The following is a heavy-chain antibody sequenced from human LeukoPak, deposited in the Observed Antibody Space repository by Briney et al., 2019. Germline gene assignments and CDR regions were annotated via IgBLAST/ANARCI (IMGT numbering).Heavy chain of an antibody. Sequence: SETLSLTCTVSGGSISSSSYYWGWIRQPPGKGLEWNGSIYYSGSTYYNPSLKSRITISVDTSKNQFSLKLSSVTAADTAVYYCARESIVLMVYATPAFDYWGQGTLVTVSS. CDR3: ARESIVLMVYATPAFDY. J-gene: IGHJ4*02. D-gene: IGHD2-8*01. CDR1: GGSISSSSYY. V-gene: IGHV4-39*07. CDR2: IYYSGST.